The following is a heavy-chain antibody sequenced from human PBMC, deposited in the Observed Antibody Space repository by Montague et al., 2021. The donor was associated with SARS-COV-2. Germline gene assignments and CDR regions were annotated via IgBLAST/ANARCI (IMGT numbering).Heavy chain of an antibody. Sequence: SLRLSCAASGFTFSTYPMHWVRQAPGKGLEWVSSIGAGVSSAFYADSVKGRFTISRDNPKNTLYLHMNSLRVDDTAVYYCAKGFQPYSYESSGFYTFDYWGQGTLVTVSS. CDR2: IGAGVSSA. V-gene: IGHV3-23*01. CDR3: AKGFQPYSYESSGFYTFDY. CDR1: GFTFSTYP. J-gene: IGHJ4*02. D-gene: IGHD3-22*01.